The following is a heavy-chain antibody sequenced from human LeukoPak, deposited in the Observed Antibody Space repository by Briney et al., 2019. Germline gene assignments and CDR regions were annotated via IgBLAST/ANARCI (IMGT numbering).Heavy chain of an antibody. V-gene: IGHV3-23*01. CDR1: GFTFSSYA. J-gene: IGHJ6*04. Sequence: PGGSLRLSCAASGFTFSSYAMSWVRQAPGKGLEWVSTFSGSGGSTHYADSVKGRFTISRDNSKNTLYLQMGSLIPEDMGVYYCARRFAAQLAFVDVWGKGTTVTISS. CDR3: ARRFAAQLAFVDV. D-gene: IGHD3-3*02. CDR2: FSGSGGST.